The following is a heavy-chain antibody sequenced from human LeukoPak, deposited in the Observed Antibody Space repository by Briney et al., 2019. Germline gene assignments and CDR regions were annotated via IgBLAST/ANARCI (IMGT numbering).Heavy chain of an antibody. V-gene: IGHV3-11*04. D-gene: IGHD3-10*01. J-gene: IGHJ6*03. CDR2: ISSSGSTI. CDR3: ARDHGAHYYYYYYMDV. Sequence: GGSLSLSCAASGFTFSDYYMSWIRQAPGKGLEWVSYISSSGSTIYYADSVKGRFTISRDNAKNSLYLQMNSLRAEDTAVYYCARDHGAHYYYYYYMDVWGKGTTVTVSS. CDR1: GFTFSDYY.